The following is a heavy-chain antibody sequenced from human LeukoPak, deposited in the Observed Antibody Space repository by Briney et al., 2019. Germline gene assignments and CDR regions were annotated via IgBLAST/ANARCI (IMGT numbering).Heavy chain of an antibody. CDR2: IKKDGSEK. Sequence: GGSLRLSCAASGFTFSSYWMSWVRQAPGKGLEWVANIKKDGSEKYYVDSVKGRFTISRDNAKKSLYLQMNSLRAEDTAVYCCARHLSGITGYTYGRGIDYWGQGTLVSVSS. J-gene: IGHJ4*02. CDR1: GFTFSSYW. V-gene: IGHV3-7*01. D-gene: IGHD5-18*01. CDR3: ARHLSGITGYTYGRGIDY.